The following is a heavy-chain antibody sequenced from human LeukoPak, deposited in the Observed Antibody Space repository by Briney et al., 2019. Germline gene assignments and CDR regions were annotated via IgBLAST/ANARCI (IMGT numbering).Heavy chain of an antibody. Sequence: SETLSLTCTVSGGSISSSSYYWTWIRRPPGKGLEWIGYIFYSGGSNYNPSLKSRVTISVDTSKNHFSLKLSSVTAADTAVYYCARLGSTFDIWGQGTMVTVSS. D-gene: IGHD2-2*01. CDR2: IFYSGGS. V-gene: IGHV4-61*03. CDR1: GGSISSSSYY. CDR3: ARLGSTFDI. J-gene: IGHJ3*02.